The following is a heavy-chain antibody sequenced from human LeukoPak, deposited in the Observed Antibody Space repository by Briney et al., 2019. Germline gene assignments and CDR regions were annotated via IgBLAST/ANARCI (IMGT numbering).Heavy chain of an antibody. V-gene: IGHV3-74*01. Sequence: GGSLRLSCAACGLTFSGYWMHWVRPAPGKGLVWVSRINSDGSSTSYADSVKGRFTISRDNAKNTLYLQMNSLRAEDTAVYYCARGTGYSGSLGPWGQGTLVTVSS. CDR1: GLTFSGYW. J-gene: IGHJ5*02. CDR3: ARGTGYSGSLGP. D-gene: IGHD1-26*01. CDR2: INSDGSST.